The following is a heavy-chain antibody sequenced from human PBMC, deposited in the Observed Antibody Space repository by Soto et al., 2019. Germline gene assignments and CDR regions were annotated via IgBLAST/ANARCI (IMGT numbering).Heavy chain of an antibody. CDR3: AKEHRNGVSRVDY. V-gene: IGHV3-30*18. D-gene: IGHD2-8*01. CDR1: GFSFKSHG. CDR2: ISYDGKDE. Sequence: QVQLVESGGGVVQPGRSLRLSCAVSGFSFKSHGMHWVRQSPGKGLEWVAFISYDGKDENYADSVKGRFTISRDNSKDALYLQMGSLRGEDTAVYFCAKEHRNGVSRVDYWGQGTLVTVSS. J-gene: IGHJ4*02.